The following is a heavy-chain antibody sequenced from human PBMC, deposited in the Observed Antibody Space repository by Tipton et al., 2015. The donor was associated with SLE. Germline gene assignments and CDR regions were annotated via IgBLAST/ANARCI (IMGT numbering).Heavy chain of an antibody. Sequence: SLRLSCAASGFTFSSYSMNWVRQAPGKGLEWVSAISGSGGSTYYADSVKGRFTISRDNSKNTLYLQMNSLRAEDTAVYYCARETYYYDSSGYRGYYYYGMDVWGQGTTVTVSS. V-gene: IGHV3-23*01. CDR1: GFTFSSYS. CDR2: ISGSGGST. CDR3: ARETYYYDSSGYRGYYYYGMDV. J-gene: IGHJ6*02. D-gene: IGHD3-22*01.